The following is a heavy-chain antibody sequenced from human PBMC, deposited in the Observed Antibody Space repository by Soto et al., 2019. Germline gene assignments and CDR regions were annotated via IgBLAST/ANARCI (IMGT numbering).Heavy chain of an antibody. D-gene: IGHD5-12*01. V-gene: IGHV1-18*04. CDR2: ISAYNGNT. J-gene: IGHJ6*02. CDR1: GYTFTSYG. CDR3: ARDQGGLRSYDYYYGVDV. Sequence: GASVKVSCKASGYTFTSYGISWVRQAPGQGLEWMGWISAYNGNTNYAQKLQGRVTMTTDTSTSTAYMELRSLRSDDTAVYYCARDQGGLRSYDYYYGVDVWGQGTTVTVSS.